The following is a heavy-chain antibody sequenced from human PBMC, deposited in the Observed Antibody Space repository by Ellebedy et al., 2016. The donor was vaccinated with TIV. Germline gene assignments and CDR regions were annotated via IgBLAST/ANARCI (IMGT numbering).Heavy chain of an antibody. V-gene: IGHV4-39*01. J-gene: IGHJ5*02. CDR2: IYYTGST. D-gene: IGHD3-10*01. CDR3: ARWFGELLYVRWFDP. CDR1: GGSISRSSSY. Sequence: SETLSLTCTVSGGSISRSSSYWGWIRQSPQKGLEWIGSIYYTGSTFYNPSLKSRVTISVDTSKSQFSLRLTCVTAADTAVYYCARWFGELLYVRWFDPWGRGTLVTVSS.